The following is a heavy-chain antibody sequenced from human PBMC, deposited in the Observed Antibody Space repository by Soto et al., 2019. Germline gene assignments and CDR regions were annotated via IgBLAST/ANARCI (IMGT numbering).Heavy chain of an antibody. CDR2: IKSNADGATT. Sequence: GGSLRLSCAASGFSFTDTWMTWVRQAPGKGLEWVGRIKSNADGATTDYAANVKGRFSISRDDSKTTLYLQMNSLKTEDADVYYCTPAPGTYWGQGTLVTVSS. V-gene: IGHV3-15*01. CDR3: TPAPGTY. J-gene: IGHJ4*02. CDR1: GFSFTDTW.